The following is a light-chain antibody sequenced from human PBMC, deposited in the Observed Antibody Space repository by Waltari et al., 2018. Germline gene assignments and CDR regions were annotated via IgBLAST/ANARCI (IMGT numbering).Light chain of an antibody. CDR2: GGT. J-gene: IGKJ2*01. Sequence: VLTQSPVRLSLSPGERATLPCRANEGVSSTYVAWYQHKAGQAPRLILYGGTNRATDIPDRFSGTESETGFTLTIARLEPEDIGVYYCQHYGDTLYTFGQGTRLEIK. CDR1: EGVSSTY. CDR3: QHYGDTLYT. V-gene: IGKV3-20*01.